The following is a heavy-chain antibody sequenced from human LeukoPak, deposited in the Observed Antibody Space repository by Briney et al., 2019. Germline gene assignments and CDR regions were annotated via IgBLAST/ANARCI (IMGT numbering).Heavy chain of an antibody. Sequence: GGSLRLSCAASGFTFRSYAMSWVRQAPGKGLEWVSAISGSGGTTYFADSVRGRFTISRDNSKNTLYLQMNSLRAEDTAVYYCAKETYYYDSSGQPYWGQGTLVTVSS. CDR1: GFTFRSYA. J-gene: IGHJ4*02. CDR3: AKETYYYDSSGQPY. V-gene: IGHV3-23*01. CDR2: ISGSGGTT. D-gene: IGHD3-22*01.